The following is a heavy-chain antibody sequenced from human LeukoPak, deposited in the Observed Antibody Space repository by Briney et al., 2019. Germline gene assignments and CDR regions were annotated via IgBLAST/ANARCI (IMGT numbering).Heavy chain of an antibody. Sequence: PSETLSLTCTVSGGSTSSSSYYWGWIRQPPGKGLEWIGSIYYSGSTYYNPSLKSRVTISVDTSKNQFSLKLSSVTAADTAVYYCASQPLARLGANTGFDPWGQGTLVTVSS. CDR3: ASQPLARLGANTGFDP. D-gene: IGHD3-16*01. CDR2: IYYSGST. V-gene: IGHV4-39*01. J-gene: IGHJ5*02. CDR1: GGSTSSSSYY.